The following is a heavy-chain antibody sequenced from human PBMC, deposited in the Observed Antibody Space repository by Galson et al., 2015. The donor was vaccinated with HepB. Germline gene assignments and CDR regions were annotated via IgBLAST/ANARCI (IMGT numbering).Heavy chain of an antibody. Sequence: SLRLSCAASGFTFSSYSMNWVRQAPGKGLEWRSYTNTISTNIYYADSVRGRFTISRDNAKNSLYLQMTSLRAEDTAVYYCERDLLRRIDCWGQGTLVSVYS. V-gene: IGHV3-48*01. CDR2: TNTISTNI. D-gene: IGHD1-26*01. CDR1: GFTFSSYS. CDR3: ERDLLRRIDC. J-gene: IGHJ4*02.